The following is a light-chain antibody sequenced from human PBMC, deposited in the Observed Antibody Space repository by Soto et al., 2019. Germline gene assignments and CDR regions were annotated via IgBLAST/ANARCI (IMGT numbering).Light chain of an antibody. CDR2: DAS. CDR3: QQYNSYWT. Sequence: DIQSTQSPSTLSASVGDRVTITCRASQSISSWLAWYQQKPGKAHQLLIYDASSLESGVPSRFSGSGSGTEFTHTISSLQPDDFATYYCQQYNSYWTFGQGT. CDR1: QSISSW. J-gene: IGKJ1*01. V-gene: IGKV1-5*01.